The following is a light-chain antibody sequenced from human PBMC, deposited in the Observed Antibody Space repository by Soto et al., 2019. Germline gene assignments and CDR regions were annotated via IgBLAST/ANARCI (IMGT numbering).Light chain of an antibody. CDR2: EDN. CDR1: SGSIASNY. V-gene: IGLV6-57*04. J-gene: IGLJ2*01. Sequence: NFMLTQPHSVSESPGKTVTISCTRSSGSIASNYVQWYQQRPGSAPTTVIYEDNQRPSGVPARFSGSIDSSSNSASLTISGLKTEDEADYYCQSYDSTTVVFGGGTKLTVL. CDR3: QSYDSTTVV.